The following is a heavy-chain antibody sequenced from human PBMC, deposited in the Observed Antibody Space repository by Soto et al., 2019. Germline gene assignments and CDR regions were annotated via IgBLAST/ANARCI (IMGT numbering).Heavy chain of an antibody. CDR2: ISSSGSTI. J-gene: IGHJ6*03. D-gene: IGHD6-13*01. CDR1: GFTFSDYY. CDR3: ARRPGIAAAVDYYYYYMDV. V-gene: IGHV3-11*01. Sequence: GGSLRLSCAASGFTFSDYYMSWIRQAPGKGLEWVSYISSSGSTIYYADSVKGRFTISRDNAKNSLYLQMNSLRAEDTAVYYCARRPGIAAAVDYYYYYMDVWGKGTTVTVSS.